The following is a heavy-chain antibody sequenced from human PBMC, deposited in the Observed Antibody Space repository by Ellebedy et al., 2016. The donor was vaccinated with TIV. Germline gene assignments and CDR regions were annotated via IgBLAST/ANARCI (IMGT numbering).Heavy chain of an antibody. Sequence: SETLSLTXSVSGGSIRSATYYWAWIRQHPGKGLEWIGYIFYSGTTYYNSSLKSRVTISIDTSKSQLSLKLNSVTAADTAVYYCARVFRDGNLNFDYWGQGSLVTVSS. V-gene: IGHV4-31*03. D-gene: IGHD5-24*01. CDR3: ARVFRDGNLNFDY. CDR1: GGSIRSATYY. CDR2: IFYSGTT. J-gene: IGHJ4*02.